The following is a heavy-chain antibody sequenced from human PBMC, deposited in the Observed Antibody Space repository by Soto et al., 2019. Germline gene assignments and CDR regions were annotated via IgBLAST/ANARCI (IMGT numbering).Heavy chain of an antibody. CDR2: INPNSGGT. V-gene: IGHV1-2*02. CDR3: ARDQLSPFGELFTNWFDP. CDR1: GYTFTGYY. D-gene: IGHD3-10*01. J-gene: IGHJ5*02. Sequence: ASVKVSCKASGYTFTGYYMHWVRQAPGQGLEWMGWINPNSGGTNYAQKFQGRVTMTRDTSISTAYMELSRLRSDDTAVYYCARDQLSPFGELFTNWFDPWGQGTLVTVSS.